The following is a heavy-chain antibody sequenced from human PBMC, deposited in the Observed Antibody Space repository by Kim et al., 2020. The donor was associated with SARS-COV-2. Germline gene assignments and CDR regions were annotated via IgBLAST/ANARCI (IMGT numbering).Heavy chain of an antibody. CDR3: TRDSLWFGELYGFDY. D-gene: IGHD3-10*01. Sequence: AAVKSRFTISRDDSNRIAYLQMNSLKTEDTAVYYCTRDSLWFGELYGFDYWGQGTLVTVSS. J-gene: IGHJ4*02. V-gene: IGHV3-49*02.